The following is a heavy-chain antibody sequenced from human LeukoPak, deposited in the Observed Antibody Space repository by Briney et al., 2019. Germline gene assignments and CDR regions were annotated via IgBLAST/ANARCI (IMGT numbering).Heavy chain of an antibody. Sequence: SETLSLTCTVSGVSISSYYWSWVRQRPGKGMGWVGNVYYSGSTNYNPSLKSRVTISVDTSKNQFSLKLSSVTAADTAVYYCARGHCPSGSCSRWFDPWGQGTLVTGSS. CDR3: ARGHCPSGSCSRWFDP. D-gene: IGHD2-15*01. CDR2: VYYSGST. V-gene: IGHV4-59*01. CDR1: GVSISSYY. J-gene: IGHJ5*02.